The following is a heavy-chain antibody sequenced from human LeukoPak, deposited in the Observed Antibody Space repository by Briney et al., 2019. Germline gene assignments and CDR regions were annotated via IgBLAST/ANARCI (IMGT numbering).Heavy chain of an antibody. J-gene: IGHJ6*02. CDR3: ARDHSPDCGGDCYSSIYYCFYGMDV. Sequence: ASVKVSCKASGYTFTGYYMHWVRQAPGQGLEWMGWINPNSGGTNYAQKFQGWVTMTRDTSISTAYMEMSRLRSDDTAVYYWARDHSPDCGGDCYSSIYYCFYGMDVWGQGTTVTVSS. CDR2: INPNSGGT. CDR1: GYTFTGYY. D-gene: IGHD2-21*02. V-gene: IGHV1-2*04.